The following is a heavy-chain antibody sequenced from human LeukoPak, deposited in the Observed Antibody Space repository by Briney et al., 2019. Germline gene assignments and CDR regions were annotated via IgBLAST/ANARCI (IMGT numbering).Heavy chain of an antibody. CDR3: ARSEYDIFTGYYPSYFNY. D-gene: IGHD3-9*01. Sequence: SRTLSLTCTVSGSSISSYYWSWIRQPAGKALDWIGYIYSSCTTSCNPSLRSRLTISVDTSKNQFSLNLSSVTAADTAVYYCARSEYDIFTGYYPSYFNYWGQGTLVTVSS. CDR1: GSSISSYY. V-gene: IGHV4-59*01. CDR2: IYSSCTT. J-gene: IGHJ4*02.